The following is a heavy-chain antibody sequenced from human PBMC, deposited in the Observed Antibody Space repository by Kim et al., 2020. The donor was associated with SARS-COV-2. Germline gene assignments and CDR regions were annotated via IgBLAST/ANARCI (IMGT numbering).Heavy chain of an antibody. CDR1: GFTFSSYG. D-gene: IGHD2-2*02. V-gene: IGHV3-33*01. CDR2: IWYDGSNK. Sequence: GGSLRLSCAASGFTFSSYGMHWVRQAPGKGLEWVAVIWYDGSNKYYADSVKGRFTISRDNSKNTLYLQMNSLRAEDTAVYYCASCSSTSCYTDAGGMDVWGHGTTVTVSS. J-gene: IGHJ6*02. CDR3: ASCSSTSCYTDAGGMDV.